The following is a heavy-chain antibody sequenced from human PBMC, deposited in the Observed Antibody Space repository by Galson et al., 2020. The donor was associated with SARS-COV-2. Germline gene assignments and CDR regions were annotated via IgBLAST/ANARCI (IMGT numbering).Heavy chain of an antibody. Sequence: ASVKVSCKASGYTFTSYGISWVRQAPGKGPEWMGWLSAYTGNTNYAQKLQGRVTMTTDTSTSTAYMELRSLRSDDTAVYYCARDSYYYDSSGYLRGRSDPFDYWGQGTLVTVSS. V-gene: IGHV1-18*04. CDR3: ARDSYYYDSSGYLRGRSDPFDY. CDR2: LSAYTGNT. CDR1: GYTFTSYG. J-gene: IGHJ4*02. D-gene: IGHD3-22*01.